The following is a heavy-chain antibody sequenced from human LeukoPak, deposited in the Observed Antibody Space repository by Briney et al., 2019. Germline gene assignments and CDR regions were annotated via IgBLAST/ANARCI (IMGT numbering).Heavy chain of an antibody. CDR2: ISSSGSTI. V-gene: IGHV3-48*03. D-gene: IGHD5-18*01. Sequence: GGSLRLSCAASGFTFSSYEMNWVRQAPGKGLEWVSYISSSGSTIYYADSVKGRFTTSRDNAKNSLYLQMNSLRAEDTAVYYCAGSSGYSYGYLAYYYYYMDVWGKGTTVTVSS. J-gene: IGHJ6*03. CDR3: AGSSGYSYGYLAYYYYYMDV. CDR1: GFTFSSYE.